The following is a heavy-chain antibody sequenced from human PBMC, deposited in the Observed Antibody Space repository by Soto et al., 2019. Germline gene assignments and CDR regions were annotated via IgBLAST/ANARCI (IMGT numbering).Heavy chain of an antibody. CDR2: IKSKTDGGTT. Sequence: GGSLRLSCAASGFTFSNAWMNWVRQAPGKGLEWVGRIKSKTDGGTTDFAAPVKGSFTISRDESKNTLYLQMNSLKTEDTAVYYCHLYYDSSGPMGYWGQGTLVTVSS. J-gene: IGHJ4*02. CDR3: HLYYDSSGPMGY. V-gene: IGHV3-15*07. CDR1: GFTFSNAW. D-gene: IGHD3-22*01.